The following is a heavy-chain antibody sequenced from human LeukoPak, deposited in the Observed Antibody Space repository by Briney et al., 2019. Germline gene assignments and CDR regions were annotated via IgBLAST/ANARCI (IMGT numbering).Heavy chain of an antibody. J-gene: IGHJ6*02. Sequence: SETLSLTCAVYGGSFSGYYWSWIRQPPGKGLEWIGEINHSGSTNYNPSLKSRVTISVDTSKNQFSLKLSSVTAADTAVYYCARVKQWLDSGMDVWGQGTTVTVSS. CDR2: INHSGST. V-gene: IGHV4-34*01. D-gene: IGHD6-19*01. CDR3: ARVKQWLDSGMDV. CDR1: GGSFSGYY.